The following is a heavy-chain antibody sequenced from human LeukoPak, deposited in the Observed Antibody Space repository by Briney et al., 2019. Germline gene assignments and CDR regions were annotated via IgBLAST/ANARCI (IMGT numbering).Heavy chain of an antibody. Sequence: SETLSLTCTVSGGSISSYYWSWIRQPPGKGVEWIGYIYYSGSTNYNPSLKSRVTISVDTSKNQFSLKLSSVTAADTAVYYCARDGDGYNDAFDIWGQGTMATVSS. CDR2: IYYSGST. CDR1: GGSISSYY. V-gene: IGHV4-59*01. CDR3: ARDGDGYNDAFDI. J-gene: IGHJ3*02. D-gene: IGHD5-24*01.